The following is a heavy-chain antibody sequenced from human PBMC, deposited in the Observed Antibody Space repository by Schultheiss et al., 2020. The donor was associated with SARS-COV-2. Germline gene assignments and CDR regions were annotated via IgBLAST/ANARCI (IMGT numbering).Heavy chain of an antibody. Sequence: GGSLRLSCAASGFTFSSYWMHWVRQAPGKGLVWVSRINSDGSSTSYADSVKGRFTISRDNSKNTLYLQMNSLRAEDTAVYYCAKDSPVPTATDYWGQGTLVTVSS. CDR1: GFTFSSYW. J-gene: IGHJ4*02. D-gene: IGHD5-18*01. CDR2: INSDGSST. V-gene: IGHV3-74*01. CDR3: AKDSPVPTATDY.